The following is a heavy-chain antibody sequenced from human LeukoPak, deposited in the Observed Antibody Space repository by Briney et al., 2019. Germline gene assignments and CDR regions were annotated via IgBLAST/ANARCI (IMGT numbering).Heavy chain of an antibody. D-gene: IGHD3-22*01. Sequence: SETLSLTCTISGDSISSSSYYWGWIRQPPGKGLEWIGDIYYRGSTYYNPSLKSRVSISIDTSNNQFSLTLNSATAADTALYFCARRRYYDSTGYLDWGQGTLVTVSS. J-gene: IGHJ1*01. CDR1: GDSISSSSYY. V-gene: IGHV4-39*01. CDR2: IYYRGST. CDR3: ARRRYYDSTGYLD.